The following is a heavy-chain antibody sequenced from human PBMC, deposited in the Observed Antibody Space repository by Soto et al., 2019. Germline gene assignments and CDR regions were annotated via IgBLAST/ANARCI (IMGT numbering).Heavy chain of an antibody. CDR1: GFTFSSYG. Sequence: GGSLRLSCAASGFTFSSYGMHWVRQAPGKGLEWVAVIWYDGSNKYYADSVKGRFTISRDNSKNTLYLQMNSLRAEDTAVYYCARGAITIFGVVRDYYYYMDVWGKGTTVTVSS. V-gene: IGHV3-33*01. CDR3: ARGAITIFGVVRDYYYYMDV. J-gene: IGHJ6*03. D-gene: IGHD3-3*01. CDR2: IWYDGSNK.